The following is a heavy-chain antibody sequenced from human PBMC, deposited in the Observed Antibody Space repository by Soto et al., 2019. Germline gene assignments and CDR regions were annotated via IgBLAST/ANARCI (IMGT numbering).Heavy chain of an antibody. J-gene: IGHJ3*02. V-gene: IGHV2-5*02. Sequence: SGPTLVKPTQTLTLTCTFSGFSLSTSGVGVGWIRQPPGKALEWLALIYWDDDKRYSPSLKSRLTITKDTSKNQVVLTMTNMDPVDTATYYCAHRGGLLWFGEVEDAFDIWGQGTMVTVSS. D-gene: IGHD3-10*01. CDR1: GFSLSTSGVG. CDR3: AHRGGLLWFGEVEDAFDI. CDR2: IYWDDDK.